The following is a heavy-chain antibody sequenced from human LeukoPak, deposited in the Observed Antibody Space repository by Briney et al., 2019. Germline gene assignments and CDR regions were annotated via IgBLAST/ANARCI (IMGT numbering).Heavy chain of an antibody. CDR1: GFTFSSYG. V-gene: IGHV3-30*18. J-gene: IGHJ4*02. CDR3: AKITTGTTY. Sequence: GGSLRLSCAASGFTFSSYGMHWVRQAPGKGLEWVAVMSYDGSNKYYADSVKGRFTISRDNSKNTLYLQMNSLRAEDTAVYYCAKITTGTTYWGQGTLVTVSS. CDR2: MSYDGSNK. D-gene: IGHD1-1*01.